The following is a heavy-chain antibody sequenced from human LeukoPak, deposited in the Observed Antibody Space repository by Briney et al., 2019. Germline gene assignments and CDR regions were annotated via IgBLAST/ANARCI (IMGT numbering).Heavy chain of an antibody. CDR2: IYYSGST. Sequence: KPSETLSLTCTVSGGSISSYYWSWIRQPPGKRLEWIGHIYYSGSTNYNPSLKSRVTISVDTSKNQFSLKLSSVTAAATAVYYCASRSSIWSGYQDTLYYFDSWGQGTLVTVSS. V-gene: IGHV4-59*01. CDR1: GGSISSYY. J-gene: IGHJ4*02. CDR3: ASRSSIWSGYQDTLYYFDS. D-gene: IGHD3-3*01.